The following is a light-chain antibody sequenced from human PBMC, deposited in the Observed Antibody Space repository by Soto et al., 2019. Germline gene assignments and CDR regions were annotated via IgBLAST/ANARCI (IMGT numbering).Light chain of an antibody. Sequence: EIVLTQSPGTVSLSPGERATPSCRASQSVGSRWLAWYQQKPGQAPRVLIYGGSNRATGIPDRFSGSGSGTDFNLTISRLEPEDFAVYYWQQYYSSRTFGQGTKVEMK. CDR3: QQYYSSRT. CDR1: QSVGSRW. CDR2: GGS. V-gene: IGKV3-20*01. J-gene: IGKJ1*01.